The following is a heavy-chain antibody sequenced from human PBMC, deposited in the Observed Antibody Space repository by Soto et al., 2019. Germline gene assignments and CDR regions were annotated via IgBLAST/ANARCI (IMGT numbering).Heavy chain of an antibody. V-gene: IGHV3-23*01. J-gene: IGHJ4*02. CDR3: AKGRGDYSPFDY. Sequence: PGGSLRLSCAASGFTFSEGEMSWVRQSPERGLEWVSAIGASDGGTYYADSVQGRFTISRDNSRNTVYLQMHSLRAEDTAIYYCAKGRGDYSPFDYWGQGSLVTVSS. D-gene: IGHD4-17*01. CDR2: IGASDGGT. CDR1: GFTFSEGE.